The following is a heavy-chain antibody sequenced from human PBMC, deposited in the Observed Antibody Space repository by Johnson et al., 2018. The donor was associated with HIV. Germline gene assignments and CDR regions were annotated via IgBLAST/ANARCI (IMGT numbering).Heavy chain of an antibody. CDR2: INWNGGSP. CDR3: AKDARTRWELEPDAFDI. CDR1: GFTFDDYA. J-gene: IGHJ3*02. V-gene: IGHV3-20*04. D-gene: IGHD1-26*01. Sequence: EVQLLESGGSVVRPGGSLRLSCAASGFTFDDYAMSWVRQAPGKGLEWVSGINWNGGSPGSADSVTGRFTISRDNAKNSLYLQMNSLRAEDTALYYCAKDARTRWELEPDAFDIWGQGTMVTVSS.